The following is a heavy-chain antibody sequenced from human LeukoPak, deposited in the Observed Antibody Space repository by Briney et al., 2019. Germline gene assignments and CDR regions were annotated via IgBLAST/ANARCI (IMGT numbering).Heavy chain of an antibody. CDR2: IAYDGSNA. CDR1: GFTFSSYG. Sequence: GGSLRLSCAASGFTFSSYGMHWVRQAPGKGLEWVAVIAYDGSNAYYADSVKGRFFISRDNSKNTLYLQMTSLRAEDEAIYYCAKGMGLAHYYFYGMDVWGQGTTVTVSS. D-gene: IGHD6-19*01. V-gene: IGHV3-30*18. J-gene: IGHJ6*02. CDR3: AKGMGLAHYYFYGMDV.